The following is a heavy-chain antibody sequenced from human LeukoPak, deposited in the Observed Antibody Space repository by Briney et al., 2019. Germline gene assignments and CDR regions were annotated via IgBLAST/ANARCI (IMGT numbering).Heavy chain of an antibody. CDR2: IDPSVGST. CDR3: ARDARGAAAADDAFDI. Sequence: ASVKVSCKASGYTFTAYYIQWVRQAPGQGLDWMGLIDPSVGSTSNAQKFQGRITMTRDTSTSTVFMELTSLTSEDTAVYYCARDARGAAAADDAFDIWGQGTMVTVSS. V-gene: IGHV1-46*01. CDR1: GYTFTAYY. D-gene: IGHD6-13*01. J-gene: IGHJ3*02.